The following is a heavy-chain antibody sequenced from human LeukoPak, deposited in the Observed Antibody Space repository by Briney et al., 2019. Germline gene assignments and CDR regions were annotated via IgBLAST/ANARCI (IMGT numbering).Heavy chain of an antibody. V-gene: IGHV3-30*04. CDR2: IRYDGINK. J-gene: IGHJ3*02. CDR1: GFTFSSYA. D-gene: IGHD1-26*01. CDR3: ARTKYPEWGWTRPDAFDI. Sequence: GGSLRLSCAASGFTFSSYAMHWVRQAPGKGLEWVTFIRYDGINKYYADSVKGRFTISRDNSKNTLYLQMNSLRAEDTAVYYCARTKYPEWGWTRPDAFDIWGQGTMVTVSS.